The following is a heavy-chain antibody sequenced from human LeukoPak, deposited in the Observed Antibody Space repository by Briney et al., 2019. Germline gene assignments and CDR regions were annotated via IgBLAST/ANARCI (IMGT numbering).Heavy chain of an antibody. CDR2: MNPNSGNT. J-gene: IGHJ4*02. Sequence: ASMKVSCKTSGYTFTSYDINWVRQATGQGLEWMGWMNPNSGNTGYAQKFQGRVTMTWNTSISTAYMELSSLRSEDTAVYYCARVQVTISGLGFDYWGQGTLVTVSS. D-gene: IGHD3-9*01. CDR1: GYTFTSYD. V-gene: IGHV1-8*01. CDR3: ARVQVTISGLGFDY.